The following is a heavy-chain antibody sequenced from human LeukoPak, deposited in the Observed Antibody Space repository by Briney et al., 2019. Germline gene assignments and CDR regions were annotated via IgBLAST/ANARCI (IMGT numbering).Heavy chain of an antibody. CDR1: GGSISSYY. CDR2: IYYSGST. CDR3: AREGGDYGLYYYYYYMDV. J-gene: IGHJ6*03. V-gene: IGHV4-59*12. D-gene: IGHD4-17*01. Sequence: SETLSLTCTVSGGSISSYYWSWIRQPPGKGLEWIGYIYYSGSTNYNPSLKSRVTMSVDTSKNQFSLKLSSVTAADTAVYYCAREGGDYGLYYYYYYMDVWGKGTTVTVSS.